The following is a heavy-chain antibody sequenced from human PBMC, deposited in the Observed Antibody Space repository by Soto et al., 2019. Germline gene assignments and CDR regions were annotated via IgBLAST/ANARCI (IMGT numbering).Heavy chain of an antibody. Sequence: QLQLQESGPGLVRPSETLSLTCTVSGGSISSGSYYWGWIRQPPGKGLEWIGSIYYSGSTYYNPSPASRVTISIDSSKNLFALELSSVTAADTAVYYSARQSEYYAAIDYWGQGTLVTVSS. CDR3: ARQSEYYAAIDY. J-gene: IGHJ4*02. D-gene: IGHD2-2*01. V-gene: IGHV4-39*01. CDR2: IYYSGST. CDR1: GGSISSGSYY.